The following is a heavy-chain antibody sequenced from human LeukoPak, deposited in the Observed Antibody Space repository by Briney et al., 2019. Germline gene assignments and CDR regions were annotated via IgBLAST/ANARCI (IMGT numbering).Heavy chain of an antibody. CDR3: ASGRQQLVTRFDY. CDR1: GGTFSSYA. J-gene: IGHJ4*02. CDR2: IIPIFGTA. V-gene: IGHV1-69*01. D-gene: IGHD6-13*01. Sequence: GSSVKVSCKASGGTFSSYAISWVRQAPGQGLEWMGGIIPIFGTANYAQKFQGRVTITVDESTSTAYMELSSLRSEDTAVYYCASGRQQLVTRFDYWGQRTLVTVSS.